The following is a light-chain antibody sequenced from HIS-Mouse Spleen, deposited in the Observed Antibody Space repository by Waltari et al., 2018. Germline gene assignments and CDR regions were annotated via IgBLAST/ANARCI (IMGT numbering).Light chain of an antibody. Sequence: SYELTQPPSXXXSPXXXARITXXXDAXPKXNPXXYQQKSGQAPVLVIYEDSKRPSGIPERFSGSSSGTMATLXIXGAQVEDEXXYYCYSTDSSGNHRVFGGGTKLTVL. V-gene: IGLV3-10*01. J-gene: IGLJ2*01. CDR3: YSTDSSGNHRV. CDR1: AXPKXN. CDR2: EDS.